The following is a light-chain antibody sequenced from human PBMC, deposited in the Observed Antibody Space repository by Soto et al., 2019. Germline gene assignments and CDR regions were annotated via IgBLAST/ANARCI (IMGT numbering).Light chain of an antibody. CDR2: EVT. J-gene: IGLJ3*02. CDR3: SSYSSISHWV. V-gene: IGLV2-14*01. Sequence: QSVLTQPASVSGSPGQSITISCTGTSSDIGAYNHVSWYQQHPGKAPKLMIYEVTNRPSGVSIRFSGSKSGSAACLTISGLQAEDEADYYCSSYSSISHWVFGGGTKLTVL. CDR1: SSDIGAYNH.